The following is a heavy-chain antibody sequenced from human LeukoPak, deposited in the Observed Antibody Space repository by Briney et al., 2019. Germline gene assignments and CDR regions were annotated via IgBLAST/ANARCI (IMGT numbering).Heavy chain of an antibody. CDR2: ISGSGDST. V-gene: IGHV3-23*01. D-gene: IGHD3-16*02. Sequence: GGSLRLSCAASGFIFSSYAMNWVRQAPGKGLEWVSAISGSGDSTYYADSVKGRFTITRDNAKNSLYLQMNSLRAEDTAVYYCAKIPGRHYDYVWGSYRSFDYWGQGTLVTVSS. CDR3: AKIPGRHYDYVWGSYRSFDY. J-gene: IGHJ4*02. CDR1: GFIFSSYA.